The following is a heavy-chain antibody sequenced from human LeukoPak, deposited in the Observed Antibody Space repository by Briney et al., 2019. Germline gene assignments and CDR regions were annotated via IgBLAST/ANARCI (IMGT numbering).Heavy chain of an antibody. V-gene: IGHV3-23*01. CDR3: AKDPDILTGFDY. D-gene: IGHD3-9*01. CDR2: ISGSGGST. CDR1: GFTVSTNY. J-gene: IGHJ4*02. Sequence: PGGSLRLSCTASGFTVSTNYMSWVRQAPGKGLEWVSAISGSGGSTYYADSVKGRFTISRDNSKNTLYLQMNSLRAEDTAVYYCAKDPDILTGFDYWGQGTLVTVSS.